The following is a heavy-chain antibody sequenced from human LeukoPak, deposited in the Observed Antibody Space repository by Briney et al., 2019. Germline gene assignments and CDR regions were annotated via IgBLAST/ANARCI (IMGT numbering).Heavy chain of an antibody. CDR3: ARRAVVPAAMAVLSGDVWFDP. Sequence: SSETLSLTCTVSGGSISSYYWSWIRQPPGKGLEWIGYIYYSGSTNYNPSLKSRVTISVDTSKNQFSLKLSPVTAADTAVYYCARRAVVPAAMAVLSGDVWFDPWGQGTLVTVSS. J-gene: IGHJ5*02. D-gene: IGHD2-2*01. CDR1: GGSISSYY. CDR2: IYYSGST. V-gene: IGHV4-59*08.